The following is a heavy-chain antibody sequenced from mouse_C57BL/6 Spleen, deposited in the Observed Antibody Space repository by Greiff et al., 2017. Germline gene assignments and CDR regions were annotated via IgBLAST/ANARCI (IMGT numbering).Heavy chain of an antibody. CDR3: ARRHYGNYDPYYFDY. Sequence: QVQLQQSGPELVKPGASVKISCKASGYSFTSYYIHWVKQRPGQGLEWIGWIYPGSGNTKYNEKFKGKATLTADTSSSTAYMQLSSLTSEDSAVYYCARRHYGNYDPYYFDYWGQGTTLTVSS. CDR1: GYSFTSYY. D-gene: IGHD2-1*01. V-gene: IGHV1-66*01. CDR2: IYPGSGNT. J-gene: IGHJ2*01.